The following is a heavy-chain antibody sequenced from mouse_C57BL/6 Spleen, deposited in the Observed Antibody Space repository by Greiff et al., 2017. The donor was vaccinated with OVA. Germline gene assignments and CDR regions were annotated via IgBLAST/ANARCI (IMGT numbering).Heavy chain of an antibody. CDR2: IDPSDSYT. Sequence: VQLKQPGAELVMPGASVKLSCKASGYTFTSYWMHWVKQRPGQGLEWIGEIDPSDSYTNYNQKFKGKSTLTVDKSSSTAYMQLSSLTSEDSAVYYCARGYGSSYSYWYFDVWGTGTTVTVSS. CDR1: GYTFTSYW. D-gene: IGHD1-1*01. V-gene: IGHV1-69*01. J-gene: IGHJ1*03. CDR3: ARGYGSSYSYWYFDV.